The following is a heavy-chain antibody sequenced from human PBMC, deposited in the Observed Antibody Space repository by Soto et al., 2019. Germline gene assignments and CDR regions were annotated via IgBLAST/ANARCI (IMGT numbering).Heavy chain of an antibody. J-gene: IGHJ4*02. CDR3: AKARWGANYPGDFDY. Sequence: EVQFLESGGGLVPPGGSLRLSCAASGFTFSTYAVSWVRQAPGKGLEWVSAISGNGGTTYYADSVTGRFTISRDNSKNTLYLHMNNLRVEDTAVYYCAKARWGANYPGDFDYWGQGTLVTVSS. V-gene: IGHV3-23*01. CDR1: GFTFSTYA. D-gene: IGHD1-7*01. CDR2: ISGNGGTT.